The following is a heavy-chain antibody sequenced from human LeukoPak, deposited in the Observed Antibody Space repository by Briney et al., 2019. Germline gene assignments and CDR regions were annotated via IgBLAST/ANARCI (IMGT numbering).Heavy chain of an antibody. CDR2: IYTDGTRT. Sequence: GGSLRLSCAASGFTFSSYWMHWVRQVPGKGLVWVSRIYTDGTRTNYADSVKGRFTISRDNAKNTLYLQMNSLRAEDTAVYYCSRDSSDTAMVLWFDPWGQGTLVTVSS. CDR3: SRDSSDTAMVLWFDP. J-gene: IGHJ5*02. CDR1: GFTFSSYW. D-gene: IGHD5-18*01. V-gene: IGHV3-74*01.